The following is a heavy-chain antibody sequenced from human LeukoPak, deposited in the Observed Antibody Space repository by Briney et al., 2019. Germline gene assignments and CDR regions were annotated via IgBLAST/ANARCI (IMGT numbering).Heavy chain of an antibody. D-gene: IGHD2-21*01. CDR1: GFTFSSYW. V-gene: IGHV3-7*01. J-gene: IGHJ4*02. CDR2: IKPDGSKK. Sequence: PGGSLRLSCAASGFTFSSYWMTWVRQAPGKGLEWVANIKPDGSKKSYVDSVKGRFTISRDNAKNSLYLQMNSLRVEDTAVYYCASRPAVIDLDYWGQGNLVTVSS. CDR3: ASRPAVIDLDY.